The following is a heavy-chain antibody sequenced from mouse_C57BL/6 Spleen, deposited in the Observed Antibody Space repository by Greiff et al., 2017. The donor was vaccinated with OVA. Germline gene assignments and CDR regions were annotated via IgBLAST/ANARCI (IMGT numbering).Heavy chain of an antibody. V-gene: IGHV1-50*01. CDR2: IDPSDSYT. D-gene: IGHD6-1*01. Sequence: VQLQQPGAELVKPGASVKLSCKASGYTFTSYWMQWVQQRPGQGLEWIGEIDPSDSYTNYTQKFKGKATLTVDTSSSTSYMQLSSLTSEDYAVYYCARWASNAYWGQGTLVTVSA. J-gene: IGHJ3*01. CDR3: ARWASNAY. CDR1: GYTFTSYW.